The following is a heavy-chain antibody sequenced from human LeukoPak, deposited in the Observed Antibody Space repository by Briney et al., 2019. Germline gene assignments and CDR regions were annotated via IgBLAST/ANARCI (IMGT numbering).Heavy chain of an antibody. Sequence: GESLRLSCAASGFTVSSNYMGWVGQAPGKGLEWVSVIYSGGSTYYADSVKGRFTISRDNSKNTLYLQMNSLRAEDTAVYYCARAGSSSPYYFDYWGQGTLVTVSS. V-gene: IGHV3-66*01. J-gene: IGHJ4*02. D-gene: IGHD6-6*01. CDR1: GFTVSSNY. CDR2: IYSGGST. CDR3: ARAGSSSPYYFDY.